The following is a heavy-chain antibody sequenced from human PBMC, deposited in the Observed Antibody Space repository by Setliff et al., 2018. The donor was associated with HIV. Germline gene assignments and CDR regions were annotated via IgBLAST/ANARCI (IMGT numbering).Heavy chain of an antibody. CDR2: IYYTGTT. CDR3: ARHSDSSSWPPGXYXXXXXX. J-gene: IGHJ6*03. D-gene: IGHD6-13*01. CDR1: GGSISSSSYY. Sequence: PSETLSLTCTVSGGSISSSSYYWGWIRQPPGKGLELIGSIYYTGTTYYHPSLESRVTLSVDMSRNQFSLXLXSVTAADTGVXYCARHSDSSSWPPGXYXXXXXXWGKGTXXXVS. V-gene: IGHV4-39*01.